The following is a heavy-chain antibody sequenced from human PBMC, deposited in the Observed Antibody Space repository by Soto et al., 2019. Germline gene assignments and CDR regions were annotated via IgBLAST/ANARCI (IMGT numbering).Heavy chain of an antibody. Sequence: PSETLSLTCTVSGGSISSYYWSWIRQPPGKGLEWIGYIYYSGSTNYNPSLKSRVTISVDTSKNQFSLKLSSVTAADTAVYYCATLGGYTFGTADFDYWGQGTLVTVSS. V-gene: IGHV4-59*08. CDR1: GGSISSYY. CDR3: ATLGGYTFGTADFDY. J-gene: IGHJ4*02. CDR2: IYYSGST. D-gene: IGHD2-15*01.